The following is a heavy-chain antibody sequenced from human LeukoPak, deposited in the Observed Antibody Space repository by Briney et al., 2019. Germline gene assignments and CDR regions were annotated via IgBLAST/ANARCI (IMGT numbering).Heavy chain of an antibody. V-gene: IGHV3-30*18. CDR3: AKPRGSRGYFDY. D-gene: IGHD3-10*01. Sequence: PGGSLRLSCAASGFTFSSYGMHWVRQAPGKGLEWVAVISYDGSNKYXXDSVKXRFTISRDNSKNTLYLQMNSLRAEDTAVYYCAKPRGSRGYFDYWGQGTLVTVSS. CDR1: GFTFSSYG. CDR2: ISYDGSNK. J-gene: IGHJ4*02.